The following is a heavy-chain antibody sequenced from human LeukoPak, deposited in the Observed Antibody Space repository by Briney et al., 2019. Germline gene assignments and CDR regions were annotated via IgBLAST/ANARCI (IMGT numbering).Heavy chain of an antibody. CDR3: ARRDGSLWYFDY. CDR2: IYPGDFDT. V-gene: IGHV5-51*01. J-gene: IGHJ4*02. D-gene: IGHD3-10*01. CDR1: GYTFTNSW. Sequence: KRGESLKTSCKGSGYTFTNSWIAWVRQMPGEGLEWMGIIYPGDFDTRYSPSFQGQVTISADKSISTAYLQWRSLKASDTAMYYCARRDGSLWYFDYWGQGTLVTVSS.